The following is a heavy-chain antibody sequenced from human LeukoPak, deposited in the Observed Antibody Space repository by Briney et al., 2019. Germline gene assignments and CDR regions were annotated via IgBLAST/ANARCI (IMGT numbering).Heavy chain of an antibody. J-gene: IGHJ4*02. Sequence: SETLSLTCAVYGGSFSGYYWSWIRQPPGKGLEWIGEINHSGSTNYNPSLKSRVTISVDTSKNQFSLKLSSVIAADTAVYYCARGRGYSYGYVDYWGQGTLVTVSS. V-gene: IGHV4-34*01. CDR2: INHSGST. D-gene: IGHD5-18*01. CDR3: ARGRGYSYGYVDY. CDR1: GGSFSGYY.